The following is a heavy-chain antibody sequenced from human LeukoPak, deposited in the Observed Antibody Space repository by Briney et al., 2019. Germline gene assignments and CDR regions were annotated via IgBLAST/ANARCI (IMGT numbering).Heavy chain of an antibody. Sequence: GGSLRLSCAASGFTFSSYAMSWVRQAPGKGLEWVSTLSGSGGNTYYADSVKGRFTISRDNAKNSLYLQMNSLRAEDTAVYYCARGRGRAYYYDSSGYYWFQHWGQGTLVTVSS. J-gene: IGHJ1*01. CDR1: GFTFSSYA. CDR2: LSGSGGNT. CDR3: ARGRGRAYYYDSSGYYWFQH. D-gene: IGHD3-22*01. V-gene: IGHV3-23*01.